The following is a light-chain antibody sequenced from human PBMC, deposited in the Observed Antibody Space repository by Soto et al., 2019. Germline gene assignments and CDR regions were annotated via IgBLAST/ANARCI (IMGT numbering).Light chain of an antibody. J-gene: IGLJ2*01. CDR2: EGS. CDR3: YSYAGSSTLV. CDR1: RSDVGSYNL. V-gene: IGLV2-23*01. Sequence: QSVLTQPASVSGSPGQSITISCTGTRSDVGSYNLVSWYQQHPGKAPKLMIYEGSKWPSGVSNRFSGSKSGNTASLTISGLQAEDEADYYCYSYAGSSTLVFGGGTKVTVL.